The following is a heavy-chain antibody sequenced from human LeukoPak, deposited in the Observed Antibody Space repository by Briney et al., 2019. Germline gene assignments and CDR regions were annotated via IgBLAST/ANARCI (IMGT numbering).Heavy chain of an antibody. D-gene: IGHD3-22*01. Sequence: GASVKVSCKASGYTFTSYGISWVRQAPGQGLEWMGRIIPIFGTANYAQKFQGRVTITTDESTSTAYMELSSLRSEDTAVYYCARDWTDSSGYLYAFDIWGQGTMVTVSS. V-gene: IGHV1-69*05. CDR3: ARDWTDSSGYLYAFDI. J-gene: IGHJ3*02. CDR1: GYTFTSYG. CDR2: IIPIFGTA.